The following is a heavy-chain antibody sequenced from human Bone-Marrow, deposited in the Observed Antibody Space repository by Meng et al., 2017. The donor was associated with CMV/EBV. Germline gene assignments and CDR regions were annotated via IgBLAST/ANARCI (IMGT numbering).Heavy chain of an antibody. CDR2: INHSGST. CDR3: ARGRYYDFWSGISAYFDY. CDR1: GGSFSGYY. Sequence: SETLSLTCAVYGGSFSGYYWSWIRQPPGKGLEWIGEINHSGSTNYNPSLKSRVTISVDTSKNQFSLKLSSVTAADTAVYYCARGRYYDFWSGISAYFDYWGQGTLVTVSS. V-gene: IGHV4-34*01. D-gene: IGHD3-3*01. J-gene: IGHJ4*02.